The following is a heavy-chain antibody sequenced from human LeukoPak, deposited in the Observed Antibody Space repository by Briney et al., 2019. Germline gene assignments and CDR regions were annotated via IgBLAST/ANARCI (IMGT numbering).Heavy chain of an antibody. CDR2: IYTSGST. CDR1: GGSISSGSYY. J-gene: IGHJ4*02. Sequence: TSQTLSLTCTVSGGSISSGSYYWSWIRQPAGKGLEWIGRIYTSGSTNYNPSLKSRVTISVDTSKNQFSLKLSSVTAADTAVYYCARAVPQLLTFDYWGQGTLVTVSS. CDR3: ARAVPQLLTFDY. V-gene: IGHV4-61*02. D-gene: IGHD2-2*01.